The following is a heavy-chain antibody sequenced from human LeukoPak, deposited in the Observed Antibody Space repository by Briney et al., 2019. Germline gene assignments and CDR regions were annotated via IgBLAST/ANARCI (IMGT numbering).Heavy chain of an antibody. CDR1: GYTLTELS. J-gene: IGHJ6*03. CDR2: FDPEDGET. Sequence: ASVKVSCKVSGYTLTELSMHWVRQAPGKGLEWMGGFDPEDGETIYAQKFQGRVTMTEDTSTDTAYMELSSLRSEDTAVYYCATQPSYYYYMDVWGTGTTVTVSS. V-gene: IGHV1-24*01. CDR3: ATQPSYYYYMDV.